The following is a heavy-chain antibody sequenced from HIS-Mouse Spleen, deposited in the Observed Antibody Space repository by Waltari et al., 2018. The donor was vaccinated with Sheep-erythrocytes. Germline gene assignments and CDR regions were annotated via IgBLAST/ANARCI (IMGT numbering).Heavy chain of an antibody. CDR2: ISYDGSNK. D-gene: IGHD4-4*01. CDR1: GFPFSSYG. CDR3: AKREGYSNYYFDY. J-gene: IGHJ4*02. Sequence: QVQLVESGGGVVQPGRSLRLSWAASGFPFSSYGMPWVRQAPGKGLEWVAVISYDGSNKYYADSVKGRFTISRDNSKNTLYLQMNSPRAEDTAVYYCAKREGYSNYYFDYWGQGTLVTVSS. V-gene: IGHV3-30*18.